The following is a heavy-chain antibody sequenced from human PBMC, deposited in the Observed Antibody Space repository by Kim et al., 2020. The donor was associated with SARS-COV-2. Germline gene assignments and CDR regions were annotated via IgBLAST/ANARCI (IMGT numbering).Heavy chain of an antibody. J-gene: IGHJ5*02. CDR3: ARGLTSPHDRGWFDP. CDR1: GGSIGSYY. V-gene: IGHV4-59*01. Sequence: SETLSLTCSVSGGSIGSYYWSWIRQPPGKGLEWIGYIYYSGSTSYNPSLKSRVTISVDTSKNQFSLKLSSVTAADTALYYCARGLTSPHDRGWFDPWGQGTLVTVSS. D-gene: IGHD2-2*01. CDR2: IYYSGST.